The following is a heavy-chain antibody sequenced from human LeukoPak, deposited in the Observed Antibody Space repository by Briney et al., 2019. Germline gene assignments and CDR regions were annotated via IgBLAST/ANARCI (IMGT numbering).Heavy chain of an antibody. D-gene: IGHD3-3*01. V-gene: IGHV4-30-4*01. CDR1: GGSISSGDSY. CDR2: IYYSGST. Sequence: PSQTLSLTCTVSGGSISSGDSYWSWIRQPPGKGLEWIGYIYYSGSTYYNPSLKSRVTISVDTSKNQFSLKLSSVTAADTAVYYCARVTDRFLATQFDYWGQGTLVTVSS. CDR3: ARVTDRFLATQFDY. J-gene: IGHJ4*02.